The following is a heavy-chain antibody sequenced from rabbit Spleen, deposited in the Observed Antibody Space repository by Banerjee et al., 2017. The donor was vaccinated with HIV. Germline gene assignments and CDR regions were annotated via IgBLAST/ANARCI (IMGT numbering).Heavy chain of an antibody. D-gene: IGHD1-1*01. CDR3: VRGASESGYYSL. CDR2: IAGSSSGFT. CDR1: GFSFSSSDY. Sequence: QSLEESGGDLVKPGSSLTLTCTASGFSFSSSDYMCWVRQAPGKGLEWISCIAGSSSGFTYSATWAKGRFTCSKTSSTAVTLQMTSLTAADTATYFCVRGASESGYYSLWGPGTLVTVS. V-gene: IGHV1S40*01. J-gene: IGHJ4*01.